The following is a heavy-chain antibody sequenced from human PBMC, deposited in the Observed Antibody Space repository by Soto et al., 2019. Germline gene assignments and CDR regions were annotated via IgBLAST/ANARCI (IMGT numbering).Heavy chain of an antibody. J-gene: IGHJ1*01. D-gene: IGHD4-17*01. CDR3: ARASGDYGLSEYFQH. CDR2: ISTYNGNT. Sequence: QVQLVQCGGEVKKPGASVKVSCKASGYTFTSYGISWVRQAPGQGLEWMGWISTYNGNTNYAQKVQGRVTMTTDTSTSTAYMELRSLRSDDTAVYYCARASGDYGLSEYFQHWGQGTLVTVSS. CDR1: GYTFTSYG. V-gene: IGHV1-18*01.